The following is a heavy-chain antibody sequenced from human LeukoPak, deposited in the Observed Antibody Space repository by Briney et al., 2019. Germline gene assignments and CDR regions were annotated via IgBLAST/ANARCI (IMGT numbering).Heavy chain of an antibody. V-gene: IGHV3-23*01. D-gene: IGHD2-15*01. Sequence: PGGSLRLSCLASGFTFSSYAMDWVRQAPGQGLQWVSAVGTSADTYYADSVRGRFTISRDNSKNTLYRQMDSLRAEDTAIYYCTRKTPGRTPFDYWGQGILVTVSS. CDR3: TRKTPGRTPFDY. J-gene: IGHJ4*02. CDR2: VGTSADT. CDR1: GFTFSSYA.